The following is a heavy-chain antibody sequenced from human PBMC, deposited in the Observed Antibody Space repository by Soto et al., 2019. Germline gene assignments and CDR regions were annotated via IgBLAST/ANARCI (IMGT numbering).Heavy chain of an antibody. J-gene: IGHJ1*01. CDR2: TSYDGSDK. Sequence: QVQLVESGGGVVQPGTSLRVSCVGSGFTFRSYVIHWVRQPPGKGLEWVDLTSYDGSDKYYDDSVRGRFTISRDNSRNTVDLQMDSLRLEDTALYYCARWGTTGGLDVWGQGTLVSVSS. CDR1: GFTFRSYV. CDR3: ARWGTTGGLDV. V-gene: IGHV3-30*19. D-gene: IGHD3-16*01.